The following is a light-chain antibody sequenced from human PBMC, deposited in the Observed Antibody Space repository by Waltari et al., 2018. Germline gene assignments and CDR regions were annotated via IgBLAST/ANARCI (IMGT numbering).Light chain of an antibody. CDR1: QSVLYRSNNNNY. CDR3: QQYYSTPRS. Sequence: DIVMTQSPASLAVSLGERDTINCKSSQSVLYRSNNNNYLAWYQQKPGQPPKLLIYWASARESGVPDRFSGSGSGTDFTLTISSLQAEDVAVYYCQQYYSTPRSFGGGTKVVIK. CDR2: WAS. J-gene: IGKJ4*01. V-gene: IGKV4-1*01.